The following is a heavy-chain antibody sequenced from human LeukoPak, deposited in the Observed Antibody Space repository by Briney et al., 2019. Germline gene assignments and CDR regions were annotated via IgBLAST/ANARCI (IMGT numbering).Heavy chain of an antibody. CDR3: ARGNSGWFGAFDF. CDR2: IKQDGSEK. J-gene: IGHJ3*01. Sequence: GGSLRLSCAASGFTFSSYWMSWVRQAPGKGLEWVANIKQDGSEKYYVDSVKGRFTISRDNAKNTLYLQMNSLRAEDTAVYYCARGNSGWFGAFDFWGQGTMVTVSS. D-gene: IGHD6-19*01. CDR1: GFTFSSYW. V-gene: IGHV3-7*03.